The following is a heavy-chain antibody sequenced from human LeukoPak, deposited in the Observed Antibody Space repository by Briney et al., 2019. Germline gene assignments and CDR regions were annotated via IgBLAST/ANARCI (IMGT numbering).Heavy chain of an antibody. CDR1: GFPFSSYA. CDR2: ISSNGGST. D-gene: IGHD3-10*01. Sequence: GGPLRLSCAASGFPFSSYAMHGLRQAPGKGLEYVSTISSNGGSTYYANSVKGRFTISRDNSKNTLYLQMGSLRAEDMAVYYCATLGVSHFDYWGQGTLVTVSS. J-gene: IGHJ4*02. CDR3: ATLGVSHFDY. V-gene: IGHV3-64*01.